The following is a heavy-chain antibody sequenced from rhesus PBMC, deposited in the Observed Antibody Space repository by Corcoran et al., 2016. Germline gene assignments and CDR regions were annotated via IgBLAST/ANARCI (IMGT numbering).Heavy chain of an antibody. D-gene: IGHD2-2*01. CDR1: GGSISDDYY. Sequence: QVQLQESGPGLVKPSETLSLTCAVSGGSISDDYYWSWIRQPPGKGLEWIGSIYGSGGATNYNPSLKNRVTISIDTSKNQVSLKLSSVTAADTAVYYCARSDQYCTSTTCYAAGGDAFDFWGQGLRVTVSS. V-gene: IGHV4-106*01. J-gene: IGHJ3*01. CDR3: ARSDQYCTSTTCYAAGGDAFDF. CDR2: IYGSGGAT.